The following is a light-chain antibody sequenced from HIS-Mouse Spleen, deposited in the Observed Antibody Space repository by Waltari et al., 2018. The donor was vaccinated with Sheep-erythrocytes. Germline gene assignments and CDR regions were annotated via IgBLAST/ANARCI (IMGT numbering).Light chain of an antibody. CDR2: DVS. V-gene: IGLV2-11*01. Sequence: QSALTQPRSVSGSPGQSVTISCTGTSSDVGGYNYVSWYQQHPGKAPKLMIYDVSKGPSGVPDRCSGSKSGNTASLTISGLQAEDEADYYCCSYAGSYTFWVFGGGTKLTVL. J-gene: IGLJ3*02. CDR3: CSYAGSYTFWV. CDR1: SSDVGGYNY.